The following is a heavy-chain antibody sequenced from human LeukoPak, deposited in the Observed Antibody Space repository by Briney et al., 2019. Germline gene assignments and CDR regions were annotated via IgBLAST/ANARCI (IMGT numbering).Heavy chain of an antibody. J-gene: IGHJ4*02. CDR3: ASAVGAGYYFDY. Sequence: PGGSLRLSCAASGFAFSNYWMHWVRQTPGKGLVWVSRIISDGSSTSYADSVKGRFTISRDNAKNSLYLQMNSLRAEDTAFYYCASAVGAGYYFDYWGQGTLVTVPS. D-gene: IGHD1-26*01. CDR2: IISDGSST. CDR1: GFAFSNYW. V-gene: IGHV3-74*01.